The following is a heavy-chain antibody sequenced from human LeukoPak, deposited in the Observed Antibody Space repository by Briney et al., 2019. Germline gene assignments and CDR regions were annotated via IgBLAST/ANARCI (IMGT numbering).Heavy chain of an antibody. D-gene: IGHD1-26*01. CDR2: INHSGST. J-gene: IGHJ5*02. V-gene: IGHV4-34*01. CDR1: GGSFSDYW. CDR3: ARHSGGTYYVSLDP. Sequence: KPSETLSLTCAVYGGSFSDYWWTWIRQSPGKGLEWIGEINHSGSTNQNPSLKSRVTISVDTSKNQFSLKLSSVTAADTAVYYCARHSGGTYYVSLDPWGQGTLVTVSS.